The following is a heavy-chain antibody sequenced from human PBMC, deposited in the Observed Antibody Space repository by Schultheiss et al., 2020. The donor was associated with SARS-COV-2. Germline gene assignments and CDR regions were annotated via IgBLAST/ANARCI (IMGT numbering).Heavy chain of an antibody. D-gene: IGHD6-13*01. J-gene: IGHJ3*02. CDR1: GFTFSTYA. Sequence: GESLKISCAASGFTFSTYAMSWVRQAPGKGPEWVSAISGSGGSTYYADSVKGRFTISRDNSKNTLYLQMNSLRAEDTAVYYCARDKSHSSSWSHDAFDIWGQGTMVTVSS. CDR2: ISGSGGST. CDR3: ARDKSHSSSWSHDAFDI. V-gene: IGHV3-23*01.